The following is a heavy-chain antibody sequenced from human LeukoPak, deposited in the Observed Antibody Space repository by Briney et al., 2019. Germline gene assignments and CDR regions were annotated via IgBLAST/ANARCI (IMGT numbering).Heavy chain of an antibody. V-gene: IGHV3-30*02. CDR1: GFTFSSYG. Sequence: PGGSLRLSCAASGFTFSSYGMHWVRQAPGEGLEWVAFIRYDGSNKYYADSVKGRFTISRDNSKNTLYLQMNSLRAEDTAVYYCAKDPARGYSYGYENYWGQGTLVTVSS. D-gene: IGHD5-18*01. CDR3: AKDPARGYSYGYENY. J-gene: IGHJ4*02. CDR2: IRYDGSNK.